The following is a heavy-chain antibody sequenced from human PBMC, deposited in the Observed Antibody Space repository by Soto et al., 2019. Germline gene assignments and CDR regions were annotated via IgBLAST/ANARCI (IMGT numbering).Heavy chain of an antibody. V-gene: IGHV3-23*01. CDR3: AKRREGGYYIFDY. CDR2: ISGSGEST. CDR1: GFTFSSFA. J-gene: IGHJ4*02. D-gene: IGHD3-10*01. Sequence: PGGSLRLSCAASGFTFSSFAMSWVRQAPGNGLEWVSSISGSGESTYYADSVKGRLSISRDNSKNTLYLQMNSLRAEDTAVYYCAKRREGGYYIFDYWGQGTPVTVSS.